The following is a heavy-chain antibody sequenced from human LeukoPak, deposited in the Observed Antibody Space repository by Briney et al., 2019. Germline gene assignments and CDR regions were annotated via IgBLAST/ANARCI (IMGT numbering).Heavy chain of an antibody. V-gene: IGHV3-72*01. J-gene: IGHJ3*02. CDR3: TRDGGEGGNSAFDI. Sequence: GGSLRLSRAASLLTFSDYILDWVRQAPGKGVEWVGRIRRGTNLYTTEYAASVKGRCINSSDDSKDSVYLHIDSLKTEDTGLYHCTRDGGEGGNSAFDIWGQGTMVTVSS. CDR2: IRRGTNLYTT. CDR1: LLTFSDYI. D-gene: IGHD3-16*01.